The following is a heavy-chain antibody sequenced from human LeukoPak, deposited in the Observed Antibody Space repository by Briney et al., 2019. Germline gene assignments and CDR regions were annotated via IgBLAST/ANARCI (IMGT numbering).Heavy chain of an antibody. CDR1: GFTFNSNA. CDR2: IKTKTNGGTA. D-gene: IGHD5-18*01. Sequence: GGSLRLSCAASGFTFNSNAMNWVRQAPGEGLEWVGRIKTKTNGGTADYTPPVKGRFTISRDDSKNTLYLQMNSLKSDDTAVYYCATEGFTYGYHGIDSWGQGTIVTVSS. V-gene: IGHV3-15*01. CDR3: ATEGFTYGYHGIDS. J-gene: IGHJ3*02.